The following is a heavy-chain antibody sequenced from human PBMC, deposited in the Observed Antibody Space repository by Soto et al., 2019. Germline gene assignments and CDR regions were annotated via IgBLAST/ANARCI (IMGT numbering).Heavy chain of an antibody. CDR1: GFAFTSHA. CDR2: ISNDGGKK. Sequence: GRSLRLSCAASGFAFTSHALHWVRQAPGKGLEWVALISNDGGKKQYAESVEGRFTVSRDSSRNTLYLQLNSLRPDDTAVYFCARDAGNTGAFPFFGFWGQGKLVTVS. V-gene: IGHV3-30-3*01. D-gene: IGHD7-27*01. CDR3: ARDAGNTGAFPFFGF. J-gene: IGHJ4*02.